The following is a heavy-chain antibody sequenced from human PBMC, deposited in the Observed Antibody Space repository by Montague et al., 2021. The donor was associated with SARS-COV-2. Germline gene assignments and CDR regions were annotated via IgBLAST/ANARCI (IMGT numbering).Heavy chain of an antibody. V-gene: IGHV4-39*01. Sequence: LRLSCAASGFTFSSYSMNWVRQPPGKGLEWIGSIYYSGSTYYNPSLKSRVTISVDTSKNQFSLKLSSVTAADTAVYYCARQPLTTMILVVITQPRRYFDLWGRGTLVTVSS. CDR2: IYYSGST. CDR1: GFTFSSYSMN. CDR3: ARQPLTTMILVVITQPRRYFDL. J-gene: IGHJ2*01. D-gene: IGHD3-22*01.